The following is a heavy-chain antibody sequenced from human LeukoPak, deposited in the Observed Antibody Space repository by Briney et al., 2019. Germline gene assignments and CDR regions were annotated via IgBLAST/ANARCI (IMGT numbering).Heavy chain of an antibody. CDR3: ARETIFGFDP. V-gene: IGHV3-7*01. J-gene: IGHJ5*02. D-gene: IGHD3-3*01. CDR2: INKDGSEK. CDR1: GFIFRNYW. Sequence: GGSLRLSCAASGFIFRNYWMSWVRQAPGKGLEWVASINKDGSEKYHVDSVRGRFTISRDNPKNSLYLQMSSLRAEDTAVYYCARETIFGFDPWGQGTLVTVSS.